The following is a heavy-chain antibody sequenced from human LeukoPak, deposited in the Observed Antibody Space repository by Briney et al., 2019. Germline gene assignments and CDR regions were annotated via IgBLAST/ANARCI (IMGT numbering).Heavy chain of an antibody. CDR1: GFTVRSYY. CDR3: ARDSYYYYYMDV. CDR2: IYSGGST. V-gene: IGHV3-66*02. Sequence: QTGGSLRLSCAASGFTVRSYYMSWVRQAPGKGLEWVSIIYSGGSTYYADSVKGRFTISRDNSKNTLFLQMNSLRAEDTAVYYCARDSYYYYYMDVWGKGTTVTVSS. J-gene: IGHJ6*03. D-gene: IGHD3-22*01.